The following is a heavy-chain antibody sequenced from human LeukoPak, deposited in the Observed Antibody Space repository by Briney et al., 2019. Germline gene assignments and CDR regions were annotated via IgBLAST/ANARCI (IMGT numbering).Heavy chain of an antibody. Sequence: PSETLSLTCTVSGGSISSYYWSWIRQPPGKGLEWIGYIYYSGSTNYNPSLKSRVTISVDTSKNQFSLKLSSVTAADTAVYYCARFLVGATGFYFDYWGQGTPVTVSS. V-gene: IGHV4-59*08. J-gene: IGHJ4*02. D-gene: IGHD1-26*01. CDR3: ARFLVGATGFYFDY. CDR1: GGSISSYY. CDR2: IYYSGST.